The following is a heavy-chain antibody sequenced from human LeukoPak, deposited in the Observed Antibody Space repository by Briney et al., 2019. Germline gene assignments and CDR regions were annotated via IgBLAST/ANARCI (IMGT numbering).Heavy chain of an antibody. CDR3: ANQKGTSSWSEYYFDY. CDR1: GFTFSNYG. Sequence: GGSLRLSCAASGFTFSNYGMSWIRQAPGKGLEWVSAISGSGGSTYYADSVKGRFTISRDNSKNTLYLQMNSLRAEDTAVYYFANQKGTSSWSEYYFDYWGQGTMVTVSS. CDR2: ISGSGGST. J-gene: IGHJ4*02. V-gene: IGHV3-23*01. D-gene: IGHD6-13*01.